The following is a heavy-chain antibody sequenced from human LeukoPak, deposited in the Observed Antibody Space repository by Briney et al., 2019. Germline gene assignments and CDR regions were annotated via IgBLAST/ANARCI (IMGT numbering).Heavy chain of an antibody. CDR3: AAGGPRDSSGYHTPGAADY. CDR1: GYTFTSYY. J-gene: IGHJ4*02. V-gene: IGHV1-46*01. Sequence: ASVKVSCKASGYTFTSYYMHWVRQAPGQGLEWMGIINPSGGSTSYAQKFQGRVTMTRDTSTSTAYMELSSLRSEDTAVYYCAAGGPRDSSGYHTPGAADYWGQGTLVTVSS. CDR2: INPSGGST. D-gene: IGHD3-22*01.